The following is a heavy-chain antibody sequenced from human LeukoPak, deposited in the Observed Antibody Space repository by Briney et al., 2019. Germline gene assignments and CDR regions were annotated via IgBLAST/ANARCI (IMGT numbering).Heavy chain of an antibody. CDR1: GFIFSSYA. J-gene: IGHJ4*02. CDR3: AKGYCSGVSCYSALLYS. V-gene: IGHV3-23*01. CDR2: ISSSGGRT. D-gene: IGHD2-15*01. Sequence: PGGSLRLSCAASGFIFSSYAMIWVRQAPGKGLEWVSAISSSGGRTYYADSVKGRFTISRDNSKNTLYLQMNSLRAEDTAVYYCAKGYCSGVSCYSALLYSWGQGTLVTVSS.